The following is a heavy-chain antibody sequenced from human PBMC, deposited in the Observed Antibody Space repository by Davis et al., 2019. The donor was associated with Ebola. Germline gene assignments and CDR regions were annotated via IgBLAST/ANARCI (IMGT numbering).Heavy chain of an antibody. CDR3: ARVLYGDYEGPGGDY. D-gene: IGHD4-17*01. J-gene: IGHJ4*02. CDR1: GYTFTSYG. Sequence: ASVKVSCKASGYTFTSYGISWVRQVPGQGLEWMGWISAYNGNTNYAQKLQGRVTMTTDTSTSTAYMELRSLRSDDTAVYYCARVLYGDYEGPGGDYWGQGTLVTVSS. CDR2: ISAYNGNT. V-gene: IGHV1-18*01.